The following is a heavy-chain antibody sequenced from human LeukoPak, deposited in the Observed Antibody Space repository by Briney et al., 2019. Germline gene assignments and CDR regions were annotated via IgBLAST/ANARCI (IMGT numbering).Heavy chain of an antibody. CDR3: ARVRSPGPPYDSSGYCLDY. J-gene: IGHJ4*02. Sequence: GASVKVSCKASGGTFSSYAISWVRQAPGQGLEWMGGIIPIFGTANYAQKFQGRVTITADESTSTAYMELSSLRSEDTAVYYCARVRSPGPPYDSSGYCLDYWGQGTLVTVSS. CDR1: GGTFSSYA. CDR2: IIPIFGTA. V-gene: IGHV1-69*13. D-gene: IGHD3-22*01.